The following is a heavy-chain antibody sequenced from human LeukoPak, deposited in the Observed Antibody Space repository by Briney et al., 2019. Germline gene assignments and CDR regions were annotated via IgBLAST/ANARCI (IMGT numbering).Heavy chain of an antibody. Sequence: SVKVSCKASGGSFTSYSTSWVRQAPGQGLEWVGGIIPIFGTANYAQKFQGRVTITTDESTSTAYMELSSLRSEDTAVYYCARKPSGCYVWFDPWGQGTLVTVSS. J-gene: IGHJ5*02. CDR1: GGSFTSYS. V-gene: IGHV1-69*05. D-gene: IGHD6-25*01. CDR2: IIPIFGTA. CDR3: ARKPSGCYVWFDP.